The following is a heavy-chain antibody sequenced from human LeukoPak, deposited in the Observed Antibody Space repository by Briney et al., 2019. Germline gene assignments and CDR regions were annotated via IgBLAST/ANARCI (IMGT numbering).Heavy chain of an antibody. D-gene: IGHD4-17*01. CDR1: GVSISGYY. CDR3: ARYPEYGDYVAFDI. J-gene: IGHJ3*02. CDR2: IYYSGST. Sequence: SETLSLSCTVSGVSISGYYGSWIRQPPGKGPEWIGYIYYSGSTNYNPSLKSRVTISVDTSKNQFSLKLSAVTAADTAVDYCARYPEYGDYVAFDIWGRRAMVTVSS. V-gene: IGHV4-59*01.